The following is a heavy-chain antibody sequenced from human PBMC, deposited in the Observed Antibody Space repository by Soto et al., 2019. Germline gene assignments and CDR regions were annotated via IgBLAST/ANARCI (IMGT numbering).Heavy chain of an antibody. D-gene: IGHD2-8*02. CDR3: MRHCGVCFDP. V-gene: IGHV4-4*02. CDR2: VDDTGST. J-gene: IGHJ5*02. CDR1: SGSISSGTW. Sequence: QVQLQESGPGLMKPSGTISLTCVVSSGSISSGTWWSWVRQPPGKGPEWIGQVDDTGSTIYNPSLGSLVIISIDKTTSQFSLILSAVTPADTALYYCMRHCGVCFDPWGQGTLVTVSA.